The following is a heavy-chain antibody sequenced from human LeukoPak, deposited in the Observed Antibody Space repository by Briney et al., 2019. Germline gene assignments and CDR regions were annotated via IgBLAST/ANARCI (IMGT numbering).Heavy chain of an antibody. CDR3: ARLTRLRTVAGRYFGY. V-gene: IGHV4-39*01. CDR1: GGSISSSSYY. Sequence: PSETLSLTCTVSGGSISSSSYYWGWIRQPPGKGLEWIGSIYYSGSIYYNPSLKSRVTISIDTSKNQFSLKLSSVTAADTAVYYCARLTRLRTVAGRYFGYWGQGTLVTVSS. J-gene: IGHJ4*02. D-gene: IGHD6-19*01. CDR2: IYYSGSI.